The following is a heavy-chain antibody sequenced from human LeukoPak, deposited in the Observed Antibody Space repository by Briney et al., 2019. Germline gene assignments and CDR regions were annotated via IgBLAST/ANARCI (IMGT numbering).Heavy chain of an antibody. CDR3: ARARLSSGYATVIDY. D-gene: IGHD3-22*01. J-gene: IGHJ4*02. V-gene: IGHV1-69*01. CDR1: GGTFSSYA. Sequence: SVKVSCKASGGTFSSYAISWVRQAPGQGLEWMGGIIPIFGTANYAQKFQGRVTITADESTSAAYMELSSLRSEDTAVYYCARARLSSGYATVIDYWGQGTLVTVSS. CDR2: IIPIFGTA.